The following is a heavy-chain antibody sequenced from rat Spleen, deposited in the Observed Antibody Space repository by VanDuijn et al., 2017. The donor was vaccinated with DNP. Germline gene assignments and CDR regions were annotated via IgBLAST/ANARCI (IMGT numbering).Heavy chain of an antibody. J-gene: IGHJ4*01. CDR1: GFTFSDYN. D-gene: IGHD1-11*01. Sequence: EVQLVESGGGLVQPGRSLKLSCAASGFTFSDYNMAWVRQAPKKGLEWVATIIYDGSRTYYRDSVKGRFTISRDNAKSTLNLQMDSMRSEDTATYYCATFEGRDAWGQGTSVTVSS. CDR3: ATFEGRDA. CDR2: IIYDGSRT. V-gene: IGHV5S10*01.